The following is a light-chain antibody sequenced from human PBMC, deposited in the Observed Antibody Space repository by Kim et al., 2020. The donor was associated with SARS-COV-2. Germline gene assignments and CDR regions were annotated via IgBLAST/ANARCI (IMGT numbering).Light chain of an antibody. CDR1: TSNIGAAYN. CDR3: QSFDSSLREV. V-gene: IGLV1-40*01. J-gene: IGLJ2*01. Sequence: QSVLTQPPSVSGAPGQRVTISCTGSTSNIGAAYNVHWYQHLPGTAPKLLISGNNNRPSGVPDRFSGSNSGPSASLAITGLQAADEADYYCQSFDSSLREVFGGGTQLTFL. CDR2: GNN.